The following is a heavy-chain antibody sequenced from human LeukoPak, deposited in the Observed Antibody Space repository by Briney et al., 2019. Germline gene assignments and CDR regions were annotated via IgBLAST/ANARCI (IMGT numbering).Heavy chain of an antibody. V-gene: IGHV3-23*01. CDR2: ISGSGGST. CDR3: AKDILTGYYYYYGMDV. D-gene: IGHD3-9*01. Sequence: GGSLRLSCAASGFTFSSYAMSRVRKAPGKGLEWVSAISGSGGSTYYADSVKGRFTISRDNSKNTLYLQMNSLRAEDTAVYYCAKDILTGYYYYYGMDVWGQGTTVTVSS. J-gene: IGHJ6*02. CDR1: GFTFSSYA.